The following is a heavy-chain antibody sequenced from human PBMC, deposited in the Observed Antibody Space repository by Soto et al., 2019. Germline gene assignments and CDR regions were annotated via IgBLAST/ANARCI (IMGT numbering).Heavy chain of an antibody. J-gene: IGHJ4*02. V-gene: IGHV3-30-3*01. D-gene: IGHD2-21*02. CDR2: TSFDGGDA. CDR1: GFDFENHA. CDR3: VVFCGGDCYNH. Sequence: GGSLRLSCAASGFDFENHAMHWVRQPPGKGPEWLARTSFDGGDAVYADSVKGRFTISRDNSNNTLSLQMDSLTPEDTAVYYCVVFCGGDCYNHWGQGTMVTVSS.